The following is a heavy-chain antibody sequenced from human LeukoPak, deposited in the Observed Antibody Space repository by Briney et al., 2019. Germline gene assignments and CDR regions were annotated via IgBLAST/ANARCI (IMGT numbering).Heavy chain of an antibody. CDR3: ARDRSGLCGGSCYSSGWFDP. CDR1: GYTFTGYY. J-gene: IGHJ5*02. CDR2: INPNSGGT. Sequence: GASVKVSCKASGYTFTGYYIHWVRQAPGQGLEWMGWINPNSGGTNYAQKFQGRVTMTRDTSISTAYMELSRLRSDDTAVYYCARDRSGLCGGSCYSSGWFDPWGQGTLVTVSS. V-gene: IGHV1-2*02. D-gene: IGHD2-15*01.